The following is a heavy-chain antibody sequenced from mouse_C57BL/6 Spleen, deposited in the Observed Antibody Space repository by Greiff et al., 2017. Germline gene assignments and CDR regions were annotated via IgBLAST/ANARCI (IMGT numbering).Heavy chain of an antibody. Sequence: QVQLKQSGPELVKPGASVKISCKASGYAFSSSWMNWVKQRPGKGLEWIGRIYPGDGDTNYHGKFKGKATLTADKSPSTAYMQLSSLTAEDSAVYFWTVDSNYVPWWAYGGQGTLVTVSA. CDR3: TVDSNYVPWWAY. D-gene: IGHD2-5*01. CDR1: GYAFSSSW. J-gene: IGHJ3*01. CDR2: IYPGDGDT. V-gene: IGHV1-82*01.